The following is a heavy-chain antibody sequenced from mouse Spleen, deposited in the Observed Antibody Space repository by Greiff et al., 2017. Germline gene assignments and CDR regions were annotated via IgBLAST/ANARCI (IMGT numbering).Heavy chain of an antibody. CDR2: IWGGGST. J-gene: IGHJ3*01. CDR3: ASRMVTTDGFAY. Sequence: VQLQQSGPGLVAPSQSLSITCTVSGFSLTSYGVDWVRQSPGKGLEWLGVIWGGGSTNYNSALKSRLSISKDNSKSQVFLKMNSLQTDDTAMYYCASRMVTTDGFAYWGQGTLVTVSA. D-gene: IGHD2-2*01. CDR1: GFSLTSYG. V-gene: IGHV2-6*01.